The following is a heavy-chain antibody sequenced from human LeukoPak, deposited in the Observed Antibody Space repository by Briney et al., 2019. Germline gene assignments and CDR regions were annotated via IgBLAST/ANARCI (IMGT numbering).Heavy chain of an antibody. J-gene: IGHJ4*02. CDR2: ISYDGSNK. CDR3: ARDRVDTAMVTWSGYFDY. D-gene: IGHD5-18*01. CDR1: GFTFSSYA. V-gene: IGHV3-30-3*01. Sequence: GGSLRLSCAASGFTFSSYAMHWVRKAPGKGLEWVAVISYDGSNKYYADSVKGRFTISRDNSKNTLYLQMNSLRAEDTAVYYCARDRVDTAMVTWSGYFDYWGQGTLVTVSS.